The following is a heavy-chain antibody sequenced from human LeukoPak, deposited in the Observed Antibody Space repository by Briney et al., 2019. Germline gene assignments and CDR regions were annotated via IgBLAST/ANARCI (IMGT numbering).Heavy chain of an antibody. D-gene: IGHD2-2*01. CDR1: GYTFTSYY. V-gene: IGHV1-46*01. J-gene: IGHJ5*02. Sequence: GASVKVSCKASGYTFTSYYMHWVRQAPGQGLEWMGIINPSGGSTSYAQKFQGRVTMTRDMSTSTVYMELSSLRSEDTAVYYCARDLSVVVPAATYNWFDPWGQGTLVTVSS. CDR3: ARDLSVVVPAATYNWFDP. CDR2: INPSGGST.